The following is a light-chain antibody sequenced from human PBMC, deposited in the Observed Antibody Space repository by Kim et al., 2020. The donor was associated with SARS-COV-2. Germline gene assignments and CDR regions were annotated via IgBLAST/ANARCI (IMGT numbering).Light chain of an antibody. J-gene: IGLJ2*01. CDR1: SGSIDDSY. CDR2: EDD. V-gene: IGLV6-57*04. CDR3: QSYNRDNVL. Sequence: FMLTQPPSVSESPGKTVTISCTRSSGSIDDSYVQWYQQRPGGVPTAVIYEDDQRPSGVSDRFSGSIDNSSNSASLTISGLRTEDEADYYCQSYNRDNVLFGGGTQLTVL.